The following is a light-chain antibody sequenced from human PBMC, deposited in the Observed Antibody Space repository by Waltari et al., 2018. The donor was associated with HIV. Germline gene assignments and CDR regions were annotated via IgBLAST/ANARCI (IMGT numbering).Light chain of an antibody. J-gene: IGKJ4*01. Sequence: LVMTQPPFSLPVTPGEAASISCRSSQSLLHSNGHNYLNWYIQKPGQSPQLLIFLGYNRGSRVPDRVSGSGAGTDFTLNIKKVEAEDVGVCFCMQALQPRLPFRRGTKVGIK. CDR1: QSLLHSNGHNY. CDR2: LGY. CDR3: MQALQPRLP. V-gene: IGKV2-28*01.